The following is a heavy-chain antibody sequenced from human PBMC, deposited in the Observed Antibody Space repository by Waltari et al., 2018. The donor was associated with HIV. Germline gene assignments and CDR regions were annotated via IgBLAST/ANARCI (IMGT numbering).Heavy chain of an antibody. D-gene: IGHD6-13*01. CDR2: IIPSLGIA. V-gene: IGHV1-69*08. CDR3: ARDLQPGIAAAGTNY. Sequence: VQLVQSGAEVKKPGSSVKVSCKASGGTFSSYTISWVRQAPGQGLEWMGRIIPSLGIANYAQKFQGRVTITADKSTSTAYMELSSLRSEDTAVYYCARDLQPGIAAAGTNYWGQGTLVTVSS. CDR1: GGTFSSYT. J-gene: IGHJ4*02.